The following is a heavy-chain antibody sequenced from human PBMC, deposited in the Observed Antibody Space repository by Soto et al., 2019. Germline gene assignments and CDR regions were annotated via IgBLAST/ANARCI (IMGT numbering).Heavy chain of an antibody. CDR2: IHQSGTT. V-gene: IGHV4-30-2*06. CDR1: GGSISSGGYF. CDR3: VRANWNRFDP. D-gene: IGHD1-1*01. Sequence: QLQLQESGAGLVKPSETLSLTCAVSGGSISSGGYFWTWVRQSPGKGLEWSGNIHQSGTTSYNPSLKSRVTLSIDTSKNRFSLNLTSVTAADTAVYYCVRANWNRFDPWGQGTLVTVSS. J-gene: IGHJ5*02.